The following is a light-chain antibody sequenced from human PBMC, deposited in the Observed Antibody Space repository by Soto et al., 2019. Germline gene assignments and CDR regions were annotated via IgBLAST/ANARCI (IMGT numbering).Light chain of an antibody. CDR1: QSISDW. CDR3: QQYNSYPYT. Sequence: DIQMTQSPSTLSASVGDRVTITCRASQSISDWLAWYQQTPGKAPKLLIYKASSLQSGVPSRFSGSGSGTEFPITISSLQPDDFATFYCQQYNSYPYTVGQGTKVDSK. J-gene: IGKJ2*01. CDR2: KAS. V-gene: IGKV1-5*03.